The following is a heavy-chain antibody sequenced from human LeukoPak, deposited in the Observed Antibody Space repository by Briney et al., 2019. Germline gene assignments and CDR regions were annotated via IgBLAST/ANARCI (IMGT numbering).Heavy chain of an antibody. Sequence: PGRSLRLSCAASGFTFSSYAMHWVRQAPGKGLEWVAVISYDGSNKYYADSVKGRFTISRDNSKNTLYLQMNSLRAEDAAVYYCARDYLPVGGVAAAGKHAEYFQHWGQGTLVTVSS. D-gene: IGHD6-13*01. CDR1: GFTFSSYA. J-gene: IGHJ1*01. V-gene: IGHV3-30-3*01. CDR3: ARDYLPVGGVAAAGKHAEYFQH. CDR2: ISYDGSNK.